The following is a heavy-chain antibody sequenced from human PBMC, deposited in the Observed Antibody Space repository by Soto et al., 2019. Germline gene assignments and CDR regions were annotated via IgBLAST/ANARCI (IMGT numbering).Heavy chain of an antibody. CDR2: IIPIFGTA. Sequence: SVKVSCKASGGTFSSYAISWVRQAPGQGLEWMGGIIPIFGTANYAQKFQGRVTITAGESTSTAYTELSSLRSEDTAVYYCARPFGSANAFDIWGQGTMVTVSS. D-gene: IGHD3-16*01. V-gene: IGHV1-69*13. CDR1: GGTFSSYA. CDR3: ARPFGSANAFDI. J-gene: IGHJ3*02.